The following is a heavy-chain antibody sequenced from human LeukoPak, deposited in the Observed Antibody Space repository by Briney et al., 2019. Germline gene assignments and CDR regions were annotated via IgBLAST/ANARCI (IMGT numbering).Heavy chain of an antibody. D-gene: IGHD2-2*01. CDR3: AKNTGCSSTSCYEDY. Sequence: GGSLRLSCAASGFTFSSYAMSWVRQAPGKGLEWVSAISGSGGSTYYADSVKGPFTISRDNTKNTLYLQMNSLRAEDTAVYYCAKNTGCSSTSCYEDYWGQGTLVTVSS. CDR1: GFTFSSYA. J-gene: IGHJ4*02. V-gene: IGHV3-23*01. CDR2: ISGSGGST.